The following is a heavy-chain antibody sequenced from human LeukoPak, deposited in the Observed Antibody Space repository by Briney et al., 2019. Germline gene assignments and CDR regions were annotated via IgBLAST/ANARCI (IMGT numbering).Heavy chain of an antibody. CDR3: AKRQLRGDSSYYFDY. Sequence: GGSLRLSCAASGYTFSNSAMGWVRQAPGKGLEWVSSISDSGSGTFYPDSVKGRFTISRDNSKNMLYLQMNGLRIDDTAVYYCAKRQLRGDSSYYFDYWGPGTLVTVSS. D-gene: IGHD3-16*01. CDR1: GYTFSNSA. CDR2: ISDSGSGT. V-gene: IGHV3-23*01. J-gene: IGHJ4*02.